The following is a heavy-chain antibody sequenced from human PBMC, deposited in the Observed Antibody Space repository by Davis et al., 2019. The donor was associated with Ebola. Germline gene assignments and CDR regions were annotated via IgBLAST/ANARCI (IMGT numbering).Heavy chain of an antibody. J-gene: IGHJ2*01. CDR3: AREALYGDSRWWYFDL. V-gene: IGHV3-23*01. D-gene: IGHD4-17*01. Sequence: PGGSLRLSCAASGFTFSSYAMSWVRQAPGKGLEWVSAISGSGGSTYYADSVKGRFTISRDNSKNTLYLQMNSLRAEDTAVYYCAREALYGDSRWWYFDLWGRGTLVTVSS. CDR2: ISGSGGST. CDR1: GFTFSSYA.